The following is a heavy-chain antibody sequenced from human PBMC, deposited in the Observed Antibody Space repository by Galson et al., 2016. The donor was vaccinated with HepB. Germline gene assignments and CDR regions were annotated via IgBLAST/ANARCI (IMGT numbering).Heavy chain of an antibody. CDR1: GFTFGDYS. Sequence: SLRLSCAASGFTFGDYSLSWFRQAPGKGLEWVGAIRSKTFGGTTEYAASVKGRFTISRDDSKSIAYLQLNSLKTEDTAVYYCTRQGFCTGGTCYYSRLPDYWGQGTLVTVSS. J-gene: IGHJ4*02. CDR2: IRSKTFGGTT. CDR3: TRQGFCTGGTCYYSRLPDY. V-gene: IGHV3-49*03. D-gene: IGHD2-15*01.